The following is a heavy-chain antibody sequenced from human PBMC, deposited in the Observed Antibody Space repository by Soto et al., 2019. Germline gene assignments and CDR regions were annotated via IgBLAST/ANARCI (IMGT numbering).Heavy chain of an antibody. CDR2: ISGSGGRT. J-gene: IGHJ4*02. D-gene: IGHD1-26*01. Sequence: GGSLRLSCAASGFTFSTYAMSWVRQAPGKGLEWVSVISGSGGRTNYADSVKGRFTISRDNSKNTLYLQMNSLRAEDTAVYYCAKRTDSGSGPHYLDYWGQGSLVTVSS. V-gene: IGHV3-23*01. CDR3: AKRTDSGSGPHYLDY. CDR1: GFTFSTYA.